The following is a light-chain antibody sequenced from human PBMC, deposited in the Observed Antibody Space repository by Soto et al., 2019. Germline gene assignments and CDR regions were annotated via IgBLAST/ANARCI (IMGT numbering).Light chain of an antibody. Sequence: QSALTQPRSVSGSPGQSVTISCTGTSSDVGAYNLVSWYQQHPGKAPKLIIYAVSRRPSGVPDRFSGSKSGNTASLTVSGLRAEDEADYYCCSYARGSTYVFGTGTKLTVL. CDR2: AVS. J-gene: IGLJ1*01. CDR1: SSDVGAYNL. V-gene: IGLV2-11*01. CDR3: CSYARGSTYV.